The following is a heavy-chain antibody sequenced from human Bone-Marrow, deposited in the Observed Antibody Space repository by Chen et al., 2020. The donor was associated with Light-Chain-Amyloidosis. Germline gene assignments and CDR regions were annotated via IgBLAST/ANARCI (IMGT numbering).Heavy chain of an antibody. CDR1: GDSISSGPHY. D-gene: IGHD3-22*01. CDR3: ARGTMTSVDWSYYCDF. Sequence: QVQLQESGPGLVKPSQTLSLTCTVSGDSISSGPHYWTWIRQHPGRGLEWIGYIYYGGNSRYNPSLMSRVTISLDMSKNQFSLNLSSVTAADTAVYYCARGTMTSVDWSYYCDFWGQGTLVTVSS. V-gene: IGHV4-31*03. CDR2: IYYGGNS. J-gene: IGHJ4*02.